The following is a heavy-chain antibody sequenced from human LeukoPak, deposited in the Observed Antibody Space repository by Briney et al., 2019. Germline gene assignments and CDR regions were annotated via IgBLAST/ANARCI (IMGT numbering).Heavy chain of an antibody. CDR3: AKDEQLLVRGNCDY. J-gene: IGHJ4*02. V-gene: IGHV3-23*01. Sequence: PGGSLRLSCAASGFTFSTYAMTWVRQAPGKGLEWVSLISGTGGSTYYADSVKGRFTISRDNSKNTLYLQMNSLRAEDTAVYYCAKDEQLLVRGNCDYWGQGTLVTVSS. D-gene: IGHD6-13*01. CDR2: ISGTGGST. CDR1: GFTFSTYA.